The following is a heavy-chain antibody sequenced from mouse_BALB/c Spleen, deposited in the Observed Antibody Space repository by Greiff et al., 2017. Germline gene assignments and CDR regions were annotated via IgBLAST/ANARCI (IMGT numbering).Heavy chain of an antibody. CDR3: TRPITTATIDY. D-gene: IGHD1-2*01. J-gene: IGHJ2*01. Sequence: DVKLVESGAELVRSGASVKLSCTASGFNIKDYYMHWVKQRPEQGLEWIGWIDPENGDTEYAPKFQGKATMTADTSSNTAYLQLSSLTSEDTAVYYCTRPITTATIDYWGQGTTLTVSS. CDR1: GFNIKDYY. V-gene: IGHV14-4*02. CDR2: IDPENGDT.